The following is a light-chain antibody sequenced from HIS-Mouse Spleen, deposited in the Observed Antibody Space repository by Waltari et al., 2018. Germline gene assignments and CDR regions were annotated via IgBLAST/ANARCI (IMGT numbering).Light chain of an antibody. J-gene: IGKJ4*01. V-gene: IGKV3-11*01. CDR1: QRVSSD. Sequence: EIVLTQSPATLSLSPGERATLSCRASQRVSSDLAWYQQKPGQAPRLLIYDASNRATGIPARFSGSGSGTDFTLTISSLEPEDVAVYYCQQRSNWPPLTFGGGTKVEIK. CDR2: DAS. CDR3: QQRSNWPPLT.